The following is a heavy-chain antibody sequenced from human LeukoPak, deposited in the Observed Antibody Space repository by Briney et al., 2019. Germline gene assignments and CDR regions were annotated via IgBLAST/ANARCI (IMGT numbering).Heavy chain of an antibody. CDR1: GFTFSSYG. Sequence: GGSLRLSCAASGFTFSSYGMHWVRQAPGKGPEWVAVISYDGSNEYYADSVKGRFTISRDNSKNTLYLQMNSLRAEDTAVYYCAKADDFWSGYYGYWGQGTLVTVSS. V-gene: IGHV3-30*18. CDR3: AKADDFWSGYYGY. CDR2: ISYDGSNE. J-gene: IGHJ4*02. D-gene: IGHD3-3*01.